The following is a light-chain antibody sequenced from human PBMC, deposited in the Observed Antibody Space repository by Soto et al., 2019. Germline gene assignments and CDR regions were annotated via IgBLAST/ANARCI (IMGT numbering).Light chain of an antibody. Sequence: EIVLTQSPGTLSLSPGERATLSCRASQTISSGYLAWYQQKPGQAPRLLIYSASNRATGIPDRFSGSGSGTDFTLTITRLEPEDFAVYYCQQYVDSPPWTFGQGTKVEIK. J-gene: IGKJ1*01. CDR1: QTISSGY. CDR3: QQYVDSPPWT. CDR2: SAS. V-gene: IGKV3-20*01.